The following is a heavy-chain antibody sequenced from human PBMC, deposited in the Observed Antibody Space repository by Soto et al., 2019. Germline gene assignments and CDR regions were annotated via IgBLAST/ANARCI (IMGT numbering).Heavy chain of an antibody. CDR1: GGSISSYY. J-gene: IGHJ6*02. Sequence: ASETLSLTCTVSGGSISSYYWIWIRQPAGKGLEWIGHIYTSGSTKCNPSLKSRVTMSVDTSKNQFTLKLTSVTAADTAVYYCARGRGNYYYYGMDVWGQGTTVTVS. CDR2: IYTSGST. CDR3: ARGRGNYYYYGMDV. V-gene: IGHV4-4*07. D-gene: IGHD3-10*01.